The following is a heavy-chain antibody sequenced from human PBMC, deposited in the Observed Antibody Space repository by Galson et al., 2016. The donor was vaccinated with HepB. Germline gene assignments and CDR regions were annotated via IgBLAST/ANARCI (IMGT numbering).Heavy chain of an antibody. J-gene: IGHJ5*02. D-gene: IGHD2-15*01. CDR2: ISSNYNYT. Sequence: SLRLSCAASGFTFSDYYMSWIRQAPGKGLEWVSYISSNYNYTNYADSVKGRFTISRDNSKSTLSLQMNRLKTDDTAVYYCAKTPIYYSPNDWVDPWGQGALVIASS. CDR3: AKTPIYYSPNDWVDP. CDR1: GFTFSDYY. V-gene: IGHV3-11*03.